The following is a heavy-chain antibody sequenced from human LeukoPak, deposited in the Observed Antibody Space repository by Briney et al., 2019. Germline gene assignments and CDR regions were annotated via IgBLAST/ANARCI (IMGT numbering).Heavy chain of an antibody. Sequence: EASVKVSCMASGGTFSSYGVTWVRQAPGQGLEWLGGIVPIFGTTNYAQKFQGRVTITTDEFTSTAYMELSSLTSDDTAVYYCARELTLDTPLLGGWFYPWGQGTLVTVSS. J-gene: IGHJ5*02. V-gene: IGHV1-69*05. CDR1: GGTFSSYG. D-gene: IGHD5-18*01. CDR2: IVPIFGTT. CDR3: ARELTLDTPLLGGWFYP.